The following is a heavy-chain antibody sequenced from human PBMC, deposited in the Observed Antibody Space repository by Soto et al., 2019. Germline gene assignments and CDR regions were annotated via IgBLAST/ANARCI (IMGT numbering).Heavy chain of an antibody. CDR3: VRIRYQLPSSVLWLDP. V-gene: IGHV4-34*01. Sequence: SETLSLTCAVYGGFLSESYWTWIRQPPGKGLEWIGEINHVGGTNYNPSLKNRVTMSVDTSQNQFSLRLISVTAADTAMYFCVRIRYQLPSSVLWLDPWGQGTPVTVSS. J-gene: IGHJ5*02. CDR2: INHVGGT. D-gene: IGHD3-16*01. CDR1: GGFLSESY.